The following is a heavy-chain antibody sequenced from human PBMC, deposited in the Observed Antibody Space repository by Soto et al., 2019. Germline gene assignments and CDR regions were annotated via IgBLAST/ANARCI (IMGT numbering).Heavy chain of an antibody. Sequence: SETLSLTCTVSGGSISSYYWSWIRQPPGKGLEWIGFIYYSGSTNYNPSLKSRVTISVDTSKNQFSLKLSSVTAADTAVYYCARVYYDMAFDIWGQRTMVTVS. CDR2: IYYSGST. CDR3: ARVYYDMAFDI. D-gene: IGHD3-22*01. CDR1: GGSISSYY. J-gene: IGHJ3*02. V-gene: IGHV4-59*01.